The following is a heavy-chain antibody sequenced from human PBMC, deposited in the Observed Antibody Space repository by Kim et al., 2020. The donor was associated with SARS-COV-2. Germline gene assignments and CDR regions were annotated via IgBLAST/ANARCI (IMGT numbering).Heavy chain of an antibody. CDR3: AGAGAADWGRVDP. CDR1: GFTFSDYS. V-gene: IGHV3-72*01. J-gene: IGHJ5*02. D-gene: IGHD7-27*01. CDR2: IRSRARSYTT. Sequence: GGSLRLSCAASGFTFSDYSMDWVRQAPGKGLEWVARIRSRARSYTTAYAASVKGRFAISRDDSKNSLYLQMNSLRAEDGAVYYCAGAGAADWGRVDPCG.